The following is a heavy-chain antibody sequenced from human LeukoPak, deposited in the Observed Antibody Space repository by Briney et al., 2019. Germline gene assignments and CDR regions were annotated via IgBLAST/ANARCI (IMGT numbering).Heavy chain of an antibody. V-gene: IGHV3-48*01. CDR1: GFTVSSHY. CDR3: ARDYKYAFDN. Sequence: GGSLRLSCAAFGFTVSSHYMTWVRQAPGKGLEWISYIGIDSGNTNYADSVKGRFTISGDKAKNSLYLQMNSLRVEDTAVYYCARDYKYAFDNWGQGTLVTVSS. D-gene: IGHD5-24*01. CDR2: IGIDSGNT. J-gene: IGHJ4*02.